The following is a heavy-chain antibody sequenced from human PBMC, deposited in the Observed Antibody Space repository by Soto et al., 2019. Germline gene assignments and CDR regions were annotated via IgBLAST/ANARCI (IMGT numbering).Heavy chain of an antibody. Sequence: GGSLRLSCAASGFTFSSYWMHWVRQAPGKGLVWVSRINSDGSSTSYADSVKGRFTISRDNAKNTLYLQMNSLRAEDTAVYYCARVGSDYDILTGYYTTPWYYGMDVWGQGTTVTRLL. D-gene: IGHD3-9*01. CDR2: INSDGSST. CDR1: GFTFSSYW. V-gene: IGHV3-74*01. J-gene: IGHJ6*02. CDR3: ARVGSDYDILTGYYTTPWYYGMDV.